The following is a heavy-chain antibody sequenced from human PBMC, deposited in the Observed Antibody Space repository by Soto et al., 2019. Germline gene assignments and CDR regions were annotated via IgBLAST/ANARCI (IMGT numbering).Heavy chain of an antibody. Sequence: SETQSLTCPFSGYSVISGSSHWNWIRQPPGKGLEWIGYIYSSGSTSYNPSLKSRVTISVDTSKNQFSLKLRSVTAADTAVYYCASLINAAFDFWGQGTLVTVSS. J-gene: IGHJ4*02. CDR1: GYSVISGSSH. D-gene: IGHD3-10*01. CDR2: IYSSGST. CDR3: ASLINAAFDF. V-gene: IGHV4-61*01.